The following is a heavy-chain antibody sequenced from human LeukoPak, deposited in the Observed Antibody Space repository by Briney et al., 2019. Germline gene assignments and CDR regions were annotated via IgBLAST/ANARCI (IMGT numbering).Heavy chain of an antibody. Sequence: AASVKVSCKASGYTFTSYYMHWVRQAPGQGLERMGKMNPSGGTTTYAQKFQGRVTMTRDTPTSTVYMEMSSLRPEDTAVYYCAREESGGLFDYWGQGTLVTVSS. J-gene: IGHJ4*02. D-gene: IGHD3-16*01. V-gene: IGHV1-46*01. CDR1: GYTFTSYY. CDR2: MNPSGGTT. CDR3: AREESGGLFDY.